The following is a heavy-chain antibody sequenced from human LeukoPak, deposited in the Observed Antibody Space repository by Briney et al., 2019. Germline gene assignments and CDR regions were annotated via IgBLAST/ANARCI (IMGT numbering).Heavy chain of an antibody. J-gene: IGHJ5*02. D-gene: IGHD6-19*01. CDR2: INPSGGST. CDR3: AREAYSSGWQSRDAFDP. V-gene: IGHV1-46*01. Sequence: ASVKVSCKASGYTFTSYYMHWVRQAPGQGLEWMGIINPSGGSTSYAQKFQGRVTMTRDTSTSTVYTELSSLRSEDTAVYYCAREAYSSGWQSRDAFDPWGQGTLVTVSS. CDR1: GYTFTSYY.